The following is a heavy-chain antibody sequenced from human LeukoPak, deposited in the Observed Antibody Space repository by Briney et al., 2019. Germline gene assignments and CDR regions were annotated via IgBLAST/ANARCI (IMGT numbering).Heavy chain of an antibody. CDR3: AREDLGYSSSLPNDY. Sequence: ASVKVSCKASGYTFTGYYMHWVRQAPGQGLEWMGWINPNSGGTNYAQKFQGRVTMTRDTSISTAYMELSRLRSDDTAVYYCAREDLGYSSSLPNDYWGQGTLVTVSS. CDR2: INPNSGGT. V-gene: IGHV1-2*02. D-gene: IGHD6-13*01. CDR1: GYTFTGYY. J-gene: IGHJ4*02.